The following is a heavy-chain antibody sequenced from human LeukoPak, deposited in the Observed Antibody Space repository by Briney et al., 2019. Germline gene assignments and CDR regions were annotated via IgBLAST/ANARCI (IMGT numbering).Heavy chain of an antibody. D-gene: IGHD7-27*01. Sequence: GGSLRLSCAASGFTFSSYGMSWVRQAPGKGLEWVANIKQDGSEKYYVDSIKGRFTISRDNAKNSLFLQMDSLRAEDTALYYCARWGTRLAEYVQHWGQGALVTVSS. CDR2: IKQDGSEK. CDR3: ARWGTRLAEYVQH. J-gene: IGHJ1*01. CDR1: GFTFSSYG. V-gene: IGHV3-7*01.